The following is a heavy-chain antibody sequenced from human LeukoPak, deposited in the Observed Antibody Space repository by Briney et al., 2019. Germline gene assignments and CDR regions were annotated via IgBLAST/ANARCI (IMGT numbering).Heavy chain of an antibody. D-gene: IGHD3-22*01. Sequence: SETLSLTCAVYGGSFSGYYWSWIRQPPGKGLEWIGEINHSGSTNYNPSLKSRVTISVDTSKNQFSLKLSSVTAADTAVYYCAGHRFYYDSSGYYTYYYYYYMDVWGKGTTVTISS. CDR1: GGSFSGYY. CDR2: INHSGST. CDR3: AGHRFYYDSSGYYTYYYYYYMDV. J-gene: IGHJ6*03. V-gene: IGHV4-34*01.